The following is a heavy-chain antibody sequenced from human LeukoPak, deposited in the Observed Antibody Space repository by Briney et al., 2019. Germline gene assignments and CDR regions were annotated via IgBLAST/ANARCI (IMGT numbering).Heavy chain of an antibody. Sequence: PGGSLRLSCAASGFTFSSYAMHWVRQAPGKGLEWVAVISYDGSNKYYADSVKGRFTISRDNSKNTLYLQMNSLRAEDTAVYYCAKSGRRGVRGVIIDAFDIWGQGTMVTVSS. D-gene: IGHD3-10*01. CDR3: AKSGRRGVRGVIIDAFDI. CDR2: ISYDGSNK. CDR1: GFTFSSYA. J-gene: IGHJ3*02. V-gene: IGHV3-30*18.